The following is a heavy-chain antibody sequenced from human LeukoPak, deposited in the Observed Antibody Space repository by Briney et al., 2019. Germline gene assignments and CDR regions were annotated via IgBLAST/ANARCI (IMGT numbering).Heavy chain of an antibody. CDR2: ISPSGNT. CDR1: GGSISSSSYY. Sequence: PSETLSLTCTVSGGSISSSSYYWGWIRQPPGKSLEWVGEISPSGNTQYNPSLKSRVTISLDASKSQFYLKLNSVTAADTAVYYCARRVRSADYRLDYWGQGTLVTVSS. J-gene: IGHJ4*02. CDR3: ARRVRSADYRLDY. V-gene: IGHV4-39*07. D-gene: IGHD4-11*01.